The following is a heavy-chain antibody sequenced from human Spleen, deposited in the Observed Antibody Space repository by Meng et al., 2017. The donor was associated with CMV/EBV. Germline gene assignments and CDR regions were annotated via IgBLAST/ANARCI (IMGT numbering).Heavy chain of an antibody. CDR2: IFSGDST. Sequence: RGSLRLSCAASGFTVSTNYMTWVRQAPGKGLEWVSIIFSGDSTYYADFVKGRFTISRDNSKNTLYLQMDSLRAEDTAVYYCARESAYGLDIWGQGTMVTVSS. CDR3: ARESAYGLDI. D-gene: IGHD3-3*01. J-gene: IGHJ3*02. CDR1: GFTVSTNY. V-gene: IGHV3-53*01.